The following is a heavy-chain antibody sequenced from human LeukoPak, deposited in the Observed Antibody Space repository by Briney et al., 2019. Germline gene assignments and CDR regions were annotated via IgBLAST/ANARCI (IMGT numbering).Heavy chain of an antibody. Sequence: GGSLRLSCAASGFTFSSYSMNWVRQAPGKGLEWVAFIRYDGSNKYYADSVKGRFTISSDNSKNTLYLQTNSLRAEDTAVYYCAKDAILVVPAAILFGAGDSNWFDPWGQGTLVTVSS. V-gene: IGHV3-30*02. CDR2: IRYDGSNK. CDR3: AKDAILVVPAAILFGAGDSNWFDP. CDR1: GFTFSSYS. D-gene: IGHD2-2*01. J-gene: IGHJ5*02.